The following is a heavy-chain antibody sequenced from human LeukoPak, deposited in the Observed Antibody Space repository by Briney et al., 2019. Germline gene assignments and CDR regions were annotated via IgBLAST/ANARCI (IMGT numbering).Heavy chain of an antibody. CDR2: IYYSGST. CDR1: GGSICSYY. Sequence: SETLSLTCTVSGGSICSYYWSWIRQPPGKGLEWFGYIYYSGSTIYNTSLKSRVTISVDTPKNHFSLKLRSVTAADTAVYYCARLGGYYYYGMDVWGQGATVTVSS. CDR3: ARLGGYYYYGMDV. D-gene: IGHD2-15*01. J-gene: IGHJ6*02. V-gene: IGHV4-59*08.